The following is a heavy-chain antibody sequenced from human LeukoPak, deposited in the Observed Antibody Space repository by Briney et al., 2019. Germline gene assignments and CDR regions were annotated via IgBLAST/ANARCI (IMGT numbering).Heavy chain of an antibody. Sequence: ASVKVSCKASGYTLTELSMHWVRQAPGKGLEWMGGFDPEDGETIYAQKFQGRVTMTEDTSTDTAYMELSSLRSEDTAVYYCATGPDYYYYYGMDVWGQGTTVTVSS. J-gene: IGHJ6*02. CDR3: ATGPDYYYYYGMDV. CDR1: GYTLTELS. V-gene: IGHV1-24*01. CDR2: FDPEDGET.